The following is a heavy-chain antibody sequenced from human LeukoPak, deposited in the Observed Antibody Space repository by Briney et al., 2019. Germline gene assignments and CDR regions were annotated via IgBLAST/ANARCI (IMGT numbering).Heavy chain of an antibody. CDR1: KFAFSSYA. D-gene: IGHD5-18*01. J-gene: IGHJ4*02. CDR2: ISGSGGST. Sequence: GGSLRLSCAASKFAFSSYAMSWVRQAPGKGLEWVSAISGSGGSTYYADSVKGRFTISRDNSKNTLYLQMNSLRAEDTAVYYCAKDGAIQLWTPFDYWGQGTLVTVSS. V-gene: IGHV3-23*01. CDR3: AKDGAIQLWTPFDY.